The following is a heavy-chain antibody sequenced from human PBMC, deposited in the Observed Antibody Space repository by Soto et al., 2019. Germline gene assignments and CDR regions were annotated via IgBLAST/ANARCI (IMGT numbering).Heavy chain of an antibody. D-gene: IGHD3-10*01. CDR1: GFTFSSYA. J-gene: IGHJ4*02. Sequence: EVQLLESGGGLVQPGGSLRLSCAASGFTFSSYAMSWVRQAPGKGLEWVSAISGSGGSTYYADSVKGRFTISRDNSKNTLYLQMNSRGAEDTAVYYCVLWPPYYFDYWGQGNLVTVSS. V-gene: IGHV3-23*01. CDR2: ISGSGGST. CDR3: VLWPPYYFDY.